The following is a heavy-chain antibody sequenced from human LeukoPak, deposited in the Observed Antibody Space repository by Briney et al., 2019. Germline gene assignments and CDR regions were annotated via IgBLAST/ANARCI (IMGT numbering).Heavy chain of an antibody. V-gene: IGHV3-53*01. CDR3: ARDLGRYDSNQGPLDAFDI. D-gene: IGHD3-22*01. CDR2: IYSGGNT. J-gene: IGHJ3*02. CDR1: GXTFSSNY. Sequence: PGGSLRLSCAASGXTFSSNYMSWVRQAPGRGLEWVSVIYSGGNTYYADSVNVRFTISRDNSKNILYLQMNSLRAEDTAVYYCARDLGRYDSNQGPLDAFDIWGQGTMVTVSS.